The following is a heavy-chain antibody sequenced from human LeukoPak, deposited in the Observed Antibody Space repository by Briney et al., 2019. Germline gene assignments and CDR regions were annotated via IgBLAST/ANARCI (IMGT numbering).Heavy chain of an antibody. Sequence: PSETLSLTCTVSGGSISSYYWSWIRQPAGKGLEWIGRIYTSGSTNYNPSLKSRVTISVDTSKNQFSLKLSSVTAADTAVYYCASVAVHYGSGSYYRPYYYYMDVWGKGTTVTISS. CDR1: GGSISSYY. V-gene: IGHV4-4*07. D-gene: IGHD3-10*01. CDR2: IYTSGST. J-gene: IGHJ6*03. CDR3: ASVAVHYGSGSYYRPYYYYMDV.